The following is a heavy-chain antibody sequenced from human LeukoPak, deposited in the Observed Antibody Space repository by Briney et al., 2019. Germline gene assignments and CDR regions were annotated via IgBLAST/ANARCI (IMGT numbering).Heavy chain of an antibody. CDR3: ARDLEERGYSYGSRFGFDY. J-gene: IGHJ4*02. V-gene: IGHV3-66*01. CDR2: IYSGGST. D-gene: IGHD5-18*01. CDR1: GFTVSSNY. Sequence: GGSLRLSCAASGFTVSSNYMSWVRQAPGKGLEWVSVIYSGGSTYYADSVKGRFTISRDNAKNTLYLQMNSLRAEDTAVYYCARDLEERGYSYGSRFGFDYWGQGTLVTVSS.